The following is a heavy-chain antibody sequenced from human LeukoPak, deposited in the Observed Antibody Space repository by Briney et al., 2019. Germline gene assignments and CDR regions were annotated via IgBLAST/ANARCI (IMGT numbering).Heavy chain of an antibody. J-gene: IGHJ6*02. CDR1: GASISSGGYS. CDR2: IYHSGST. V-gene: IGHV4-30-2*01. D-gene: IGHD3-22*01. CDR3: ARDPTPTYYYDIDGMDV. Sequence: SETLSLTCAVSGASISSGGYSWSWIRQPPGKGLEWIGHIYHSGSTYYNPSLKSRVTISVDTSKNQFSLKLSSVTAADTAVYYCARDPTPTYYYDIDGMDVWGQGTTVTVSS.